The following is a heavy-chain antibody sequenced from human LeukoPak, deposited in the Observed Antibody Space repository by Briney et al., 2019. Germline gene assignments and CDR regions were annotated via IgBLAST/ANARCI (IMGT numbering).Heavy chain of an antibody. D-gene: IGHD1-26*01. CDR1: GFTFSSYD. V-gene: IGHV3-30*03. CDR3: ARDGRGTGKMNWFDP. J-gene: IGHJ5*02. CDR2: ISYDGSNK. Sequence: GGSLRLSCAASGFTFSSYDMHWVRQAPGKGLEWVALISYDGSNKDYADSVKGRFTISRDNSKNTLYLQMNSLRAEDTAVYYCARDGRGTGKMNWFDPWGQGTLVTVSS.